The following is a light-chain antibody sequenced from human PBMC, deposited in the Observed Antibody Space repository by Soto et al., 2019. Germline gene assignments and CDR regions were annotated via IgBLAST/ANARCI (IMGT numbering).Light chain of an antibody. Sequence: DIQMTQSPSSLSASVGDRVIITCRASQSVSSDLNWYQQKAGKPPKLLIFAASSLQSGVPSRSSGSGSGTHFTLTISNLQPEDFATYYCQHIYSIPITFGQGTRLEIK. CDR1: QSVSSD. J-gene: IGKJ5*01. V-gene: IGKV1-39*01. CDR2: AAS. CDR3: QHIYSIPIT.